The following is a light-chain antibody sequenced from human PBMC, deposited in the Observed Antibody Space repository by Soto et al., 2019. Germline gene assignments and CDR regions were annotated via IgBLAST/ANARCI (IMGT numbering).Light chain of an antibody. V-gene: IGKV3-11*01. Sequence: EIVLTQSPATLSLSPGERATLSCRASQSVSSYLAWYQQKPCQAPRLLIYDASNRATGIPARFSGSGSGTDFPLTISSLEPEDFAVYYCQQRSNWPPYTFGQGTKLEIK. CDR3: QQRSNWPPYT. J-gene: IGKJ2*01. CDR2: DAS. CDR1: QSVSSY.